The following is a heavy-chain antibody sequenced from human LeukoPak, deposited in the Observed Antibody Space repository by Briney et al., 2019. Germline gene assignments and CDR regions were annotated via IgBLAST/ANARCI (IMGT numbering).Heavy chain of an antibody. V-gene: IGHV4-31*03. D-gene: IGHD1-14*01. CDR1: GVSISSGDYY. CDR3: ARVPNQSKYSVGNY. CDR2: IYHSGST. J-gene: IGHJ4*02. Sequence: SQTLSLTCTVSGVSISSGDYYWSWIRQHPGKGLEWIGYIYHSGSTYYNPSLKSRTTISVDTSKNQFSLKLSSVTAADTAVYYCARVPNQSKYSVGNYWGQGTLVTVSS.